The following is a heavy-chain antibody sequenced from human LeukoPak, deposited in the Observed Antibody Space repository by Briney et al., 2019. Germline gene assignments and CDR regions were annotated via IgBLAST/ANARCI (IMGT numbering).Heavy chain of an antibody. D-gene: IGHD3-16*01. J-gene: IGHJ4*02. V-gene: IGHV3-21*01. CDR3: ARDRGDLDYFNY. CDR1: GSTFSSYS. CDR2: ISSSSSHI. Sequence: PGGSLRLSCAASGSTFSSYSMNWVRQAPGKGLEWVSSISSSSSHIYYADSVKGRFTISRDNAKNSLYLQMNSLRAEDTAVYYCARDRGDLDYFNYWGQGTLVTVSS.